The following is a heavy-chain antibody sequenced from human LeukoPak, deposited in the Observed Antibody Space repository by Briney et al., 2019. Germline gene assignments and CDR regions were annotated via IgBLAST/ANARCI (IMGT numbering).Heavy chain of an antibody. V-gene: IGHV3-30-3*01. CDR2: ISYDGSNK. J-gene: IGHJ4*02. CDR3: ARERAYNNGLYFDY. D-gene: IGHD6-19*01. CDR1: GLTFNSYA. Sequence: LPGRSLRLSCAASGLTFNSYAMHWVRQAPGKGLEWVAVISYDGSNKYFADSVKGRFTISRDNSKNTLYLQMNSLRAEDTAVYYCARERAYNNGLYFDYWGQGTLVTVSS.